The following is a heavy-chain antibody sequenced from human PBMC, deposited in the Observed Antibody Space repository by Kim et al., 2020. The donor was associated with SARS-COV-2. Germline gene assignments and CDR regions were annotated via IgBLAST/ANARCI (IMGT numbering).Heavy chain of an antibody. Sequence: SGPTLVNPTQTLTLTCTFSGFSLSTGGEGVAWIRQSPGKALEWLALIYWDEDKHYSPSLKSRLTITKDTSKDQVVLTMTNTDPVDTATYYCAHARSTYGSGTYYIYSFEHWGQGILVTVSS. CDR1: GFSLSTGGEG. D-gene: IGHD3-10*01. CDR2: IYWDEDK. V-gene: IGHV2-5*02. J-gene: IGHJ4*02. CDR3: AHARSTYGSGTYYIYSFEH.